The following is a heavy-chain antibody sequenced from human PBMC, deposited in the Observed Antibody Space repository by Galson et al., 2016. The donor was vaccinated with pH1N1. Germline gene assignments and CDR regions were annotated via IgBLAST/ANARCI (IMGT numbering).Heavy chain of an antibody. Sequence: PALVKPPQTLTLTCTFSGFSLSTSGVGVGWIRQPPGRALEWLALLYWNDDKRYSPSLKSRLTITKDTSKNQVVLTMTNMYPVDTATYSGANSLFGVYVGWFDPWGQGTLVTVSS. CDR1: GFSLSTSGVG. CDR3: ANSLFGVYVGWFDP. J-gene: IGHJ5*02. D-gene: IGHD5/OR15-5a*01. V-gene: IGHV2-5*01. CDR2: LYWNDDK.